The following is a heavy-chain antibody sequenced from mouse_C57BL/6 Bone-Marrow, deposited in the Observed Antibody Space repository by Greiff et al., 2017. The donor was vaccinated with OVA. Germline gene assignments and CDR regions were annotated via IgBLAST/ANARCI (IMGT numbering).Heavy chain of an antibody. J-gene: IGHJ4*01. D-gene: IGHD1-1*01. CDR2: IRNKANGYTT. CDR3: ARFNYYYAMDY. Sequence: EVQGVESGGGLVQPGGSLSLSCAASGFTFTDYYMSWVRQPPGKALEWLGFIRNKANGYTTAYSASVKGRFTISRDNSQSILYLQMNALRAEDSATYYCARFNYYYAMDYWGQGTSVTVSS. CDR1: GFTFTDYY. V-gene: IGHV7-3*01.